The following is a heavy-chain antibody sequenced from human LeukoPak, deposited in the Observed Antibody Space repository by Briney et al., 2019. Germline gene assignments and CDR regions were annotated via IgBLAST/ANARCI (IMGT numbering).Heavy chain of an antibody. D-gene: IGHD2-8*02. V-gene: IGHV4-34*01. CDR1: GGPFTDYSGYS. CDR2: INHSGSP. CDR3: VRVRHDPLEYWYYIDL. Sequence: SETLSLTCAVYGGPFTDYSGYSWTWIRQPPGKGLEWIGEINHSGSPNYNPSLESRLTISVDTSKRQFSLKLNSVTAADAAVYHCVRVRHDPLEYWYYIDLWGNGTMVTVSS. J-gene: IGHJ6*03.